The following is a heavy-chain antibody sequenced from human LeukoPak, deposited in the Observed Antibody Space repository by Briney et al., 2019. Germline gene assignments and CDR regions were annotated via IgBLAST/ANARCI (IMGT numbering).Heavy chain of an antibody. Sequence: SETLSLTCTVSGGSISSDGYYSSWIRQHPGKGLEWIGYIYYSGSTYYNPSLKSRVTISVDTSKNQFSLKLSSVTAADTAVYYCARELGIAARRPDRYFDYWGQGTLVTVSS. CDR1: GGSISSDGYY. CDR2: IYYSGST. D-gene: IGHD6-6*01. J-gene: IGHJ4*02. V-gene: IGHV4-31*03. CDR3: ARELGIAARRPDRYFDY.